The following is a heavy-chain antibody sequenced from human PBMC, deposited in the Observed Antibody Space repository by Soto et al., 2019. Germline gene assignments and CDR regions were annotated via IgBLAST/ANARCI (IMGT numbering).Heavy chain of an antibody. Sequence: SQTLSLTCAISGDSVSSNSASWNWIRQSPSRGLEWLGRTYYRSKWYNDYAVSVKSRVTITPDTSKNQFSLQLNSVTAEDTAVYYCAREKTVVAGVYYFDYWGQGTLVTVSS. CDR1: GDSVSSNSAS. D-gene: IGHD6-19*01. CDR2: TYYRSKWYN. CDR3: AREKTVVAGVYYFDY. V-gene: IGHV6-1*01. J-gene: IGHJ4*02.